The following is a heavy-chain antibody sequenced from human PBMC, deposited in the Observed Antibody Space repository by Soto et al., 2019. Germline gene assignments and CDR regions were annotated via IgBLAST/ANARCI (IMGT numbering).Heavy chain of an antibody. CDR1: GGSISTYY. D-gene: IGHD1-20*01. J-gene: IGHJ3*02. V-gene: IGHV4-59*08. CDR2: IYYSGST. CDR3: ERRISGATGGAFDI. Sequence: SETLSLTCTISGGSISTYYWSWIRQPPGKGLEWIGYIYYSGSTKYNPSLKSRVTISLDTSKNQFSLKLSSVTAADTAVYYCERRISGATGGAFDIWGQGTMVTVSS.